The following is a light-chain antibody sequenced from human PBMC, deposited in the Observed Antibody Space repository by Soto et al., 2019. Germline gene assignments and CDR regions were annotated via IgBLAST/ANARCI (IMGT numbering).Light chain of an antibody. CDR3: SSYSSSNTLYV. J-gene: IGLJ1*01. CDR1: SNDIGDYNY. V-gene: IGLV2-14*01. CDR2: EVY. Sequence: QSVLTQPASVSRSPGQSITIPCTGSSNDIGDYNYVSRYQQHPGKAPQLLIFEVYNRPAGVSNRFSGSKSGNTASLTISGLQPGDEGDYYCSSYSSSNTLYVFGGGTKVTVL.